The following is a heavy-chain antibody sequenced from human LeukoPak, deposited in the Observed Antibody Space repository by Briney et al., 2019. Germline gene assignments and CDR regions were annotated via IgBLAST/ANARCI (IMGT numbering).Heavy chain of an antibody. V-gene: IGHV4-59*01. J-gene: IGHJ3*02. CDR3: ARVRGSGSYYSSAFDI. CDR2: IYYSGST. CDR1: GGSISSYY. D-gene: IGHD1-26*01. Sequence: PSETLSLTCTVSGGSISSYYWSWIRQPPGKGLEWIGYIYYSGSTNYNPSLKSRVTISVDTSKNQFSLKLSSVTAADTAVYYCARVRGSGSYYSSAFDIWGQGTMVTVSS.